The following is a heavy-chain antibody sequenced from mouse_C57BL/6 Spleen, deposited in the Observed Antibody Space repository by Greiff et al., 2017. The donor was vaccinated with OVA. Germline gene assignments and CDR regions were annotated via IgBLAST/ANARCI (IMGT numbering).Heavy chain of an antibody. CDR3: ATDSYGSGSAWFAY. V-gene: IGHV3-1*01. CDR1: GYSITSGYD. Sequence: VQLQQSGPGMVKPSQSLSLTCTVTGYSITSGYDWHWIRHFPGNKLEWMGYISYSGSTNYNPSLKSRISITHDTSKNHFFLKLNSVTTEDTATYYCATDSYGSGSAWFAYWGQGTLVTVSA. D-gene: IGHD1-1*01. J-gene: IGHJ3*01. CDR2: ISYSGST.